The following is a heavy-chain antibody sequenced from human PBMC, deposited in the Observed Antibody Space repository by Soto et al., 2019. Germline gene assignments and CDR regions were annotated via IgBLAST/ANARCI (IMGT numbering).Heavy chain of an antibody. CDR3: ARCYYDSSGYYIYFDY. CDR2: ISSSSSYI. J-gene: IGHJ4*02. V-gene: IGHV3-21*01. CDR1: GFTFSSYS. Sequence: EVQLVESGGGLVQPGGSLRLSCAASGFTFSSYSMNWVRQAPGKGLEWVSSISSSSSYIYYADSVKGRFTISRDNAKNSLYLQMNSLRAEDTAVYYCARCYYDSSGYYIYFDYWGQGTLVTVSS. D-gene: IGHD3-22*01.